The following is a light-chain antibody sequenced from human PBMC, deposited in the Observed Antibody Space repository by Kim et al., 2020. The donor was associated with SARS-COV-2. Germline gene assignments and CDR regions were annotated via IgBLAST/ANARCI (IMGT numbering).Light chain of an antibody. V-gene: IGKV1-16*01. CDR2: DAS. CDR1: HDITNY. CDR3: VNSNIVPPA. Sequence: DIQMTQSPSSLSASVGDRVTITCRSSHDITNYFVWIQQKPGEAPMSLIYDASTLRSGVSSRFSGSGSGTEFTLTISYLQPEDFATYISVNSNIVPPAFVQRSKMWIK. J-gene: IGKJ2*01.